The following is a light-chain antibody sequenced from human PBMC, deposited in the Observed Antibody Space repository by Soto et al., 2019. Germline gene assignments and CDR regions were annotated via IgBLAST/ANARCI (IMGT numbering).Light chain of an antibody. Sequence: EIVLTQSPATLSVSPGERATLSCRASQSVSSNLDWFQQKAGQAPRLLIYDASTRATGVPVRFSGSGSGTEFTLTVSSLQSEDFAVYYCQQRNNWPWTFGQGTKVDIK. CDR3: QQRNNWPWT. J-gene: IGKJ2*02. CDR1: QSVSSN. V-gene: IGKV3-15*01. CDR2: DAS.